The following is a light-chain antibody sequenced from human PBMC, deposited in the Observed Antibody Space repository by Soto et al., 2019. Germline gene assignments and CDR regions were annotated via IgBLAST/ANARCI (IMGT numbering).Light chain of an antibody. CDR3: QQRNIWPPVT. J-gene: IGKJ5*01. CDR1: QSVSSN. V-gene: IGKV3-15*01. CDR2: GAS. Sequence: EIVMTQSPATLSVSPGERVTLSCRASQSVSSNLAWYQQKPGQAPRLLIYGASTRATGIPDRFSGSGSGTEFTLTISSLQSEDFAVYYCQQRNIWPPVTFGQGTRLEL.